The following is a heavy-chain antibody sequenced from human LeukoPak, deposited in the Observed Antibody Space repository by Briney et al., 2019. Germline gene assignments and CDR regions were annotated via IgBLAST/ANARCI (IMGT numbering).Heavy chain of an antibody. Sequence: GGSLRLSCAASGFTFSTYWMNWVRQVPGKGLEWVSSISSSSSYIYYADSVKGRFTISRDNAKNSLYLQMNSLRAEDTAVYYCAREQAGFDYWGQGTLVTVSS. CDR2: ISSSSSYI. CDR3: AREQAGFDY. D-gene: IGHD6-13*01. J-gene: IGHJ4*02. CDR1: GFTFSTYW. V-gene: IGHV3-21*01.